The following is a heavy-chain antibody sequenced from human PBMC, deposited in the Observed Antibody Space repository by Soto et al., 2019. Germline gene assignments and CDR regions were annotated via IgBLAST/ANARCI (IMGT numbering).Heavy chain of an antibody. V-gene: IGHV1-2*04. CDR3: ARDRTEQYYYGSGSTTFDY. J-gene: IGHJ4*02. CDR1: GYTFTGYY. D-gene: IGHD3-10*01. Sequence: ASVKVSCKASGYTFTGYYMHWVRQAPGQGLEWMGWINPNSGGTNYAQKFQGWVTMTRDTSISTAYMELSRLRSDDTAVYYCARDRTEQYYYGSGSTTFDYWGQGTLVTVSS. CDR2: INPNSGGT.